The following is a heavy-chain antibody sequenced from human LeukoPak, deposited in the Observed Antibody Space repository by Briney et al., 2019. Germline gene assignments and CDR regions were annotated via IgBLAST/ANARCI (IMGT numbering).Heavy chain of an antibody. CDR2: ISSSGSTK. Sequence: GGSLRLSCAASGITFSTYWMNWVRQAPGKGLEWVSYISSSGSTKYYADSVKGRFTISRDNAKNSLYLQRNSLRAEDTAVYYCAELGITMIGGVWGKGTTVTISS. D-gene: IGHD3-10*02. J-gene: IGHJ6*04. CDR1: GITFSTYW. V-gene: IGHV3-48*04. CDR3: AELGITMIGGV.